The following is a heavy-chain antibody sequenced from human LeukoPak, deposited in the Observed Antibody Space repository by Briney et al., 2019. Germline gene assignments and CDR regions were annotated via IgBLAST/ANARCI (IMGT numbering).Heavy chain of an antibody. Sequence: GGSLRLSCAASGFTFDDYAMHWVRQAPGKGLEWVSGISWNSGSIGYADSVKGRFIISRDNAKNSLYLQMNSLRAEDTALYYCAKDWGSTSAPYYFDYWGQGTLVTVSS. J-gene: IGHJ4*02. CDR2: ISWNSGSI. CDR3: AKDWGSTSAPYYFDY. V-gene: IGHV3-9*01. CDR1: GFTFDDYA. D-gene: IGHD2-2*01.